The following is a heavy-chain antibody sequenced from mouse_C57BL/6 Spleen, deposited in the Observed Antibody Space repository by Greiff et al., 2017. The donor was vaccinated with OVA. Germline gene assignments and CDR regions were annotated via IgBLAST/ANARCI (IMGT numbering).Heavy chain of an antibody. J-gene: IGHJ2*01. CDR1: GFTFSSYG. D-gene: IGHD1-1*01. CDR2: ISSGGSYT. V-gene: IGHV5-6*01. Sequence: EVMLVESGGDLVKPGGSLKLSCAASGFTFSSYGMSWVRQTPDKRLEWVATISSGGSYTYYPDSVKGRFTISRDNAKNTLYLQMSSLKSEDTAMYYCARHGYGSSSRGYFDYWGQGTTLTVSS. CDR3: ARHGYGSSSRGYFDY.